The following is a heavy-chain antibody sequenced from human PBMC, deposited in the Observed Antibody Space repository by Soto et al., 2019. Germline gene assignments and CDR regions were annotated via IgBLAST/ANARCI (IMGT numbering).Heavy chain of an antibody. CDR1: GFTFSSYS. CDR2: ISSSSSYI. CDR3: ATSRDITIFGVVFSWFDP. Sequence: EVQLVESGGGLVKPGGSLRLSCAASGFTFSSYSMNWVRQAPGKGLEWVSSISSSSSYIYYADSVKGRFTISRDNAENSLFLQMNSLRAEDTAVYYCATSRDITIFGVVFSWFDPWGQGALVTVSS. V-gene: IGHV3-21*01. D-gene: IGHD3-3*01. J-gene: IGHJ5*02.